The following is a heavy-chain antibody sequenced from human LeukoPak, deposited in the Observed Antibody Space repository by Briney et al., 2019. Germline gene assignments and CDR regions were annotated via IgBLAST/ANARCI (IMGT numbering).Heavy chain of an antibody. D-gene: IGHD1-26*01. Sequence: GGSLRLSCAASGFIFSIYEMNWVRQSPGKGLEWVSYINSNGATTYYADSVKGRFTISRDNAENSLYLQINSLRTEDTGIYYCARGDTGTYLAYWGQGTLVTVSS. CDR2: INSNGATT. J-gene: IGHJ4*02. CDR1: GFIFSIYE. CDR3: ARGDTGTYLAY. V-gene: IGHV3-48*03.